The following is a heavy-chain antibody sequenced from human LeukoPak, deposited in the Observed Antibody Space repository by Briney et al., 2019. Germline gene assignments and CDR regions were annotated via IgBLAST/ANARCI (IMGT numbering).Heavy chain of an antibody. Sequence: GGSLRLSCAASGFTFSSYGMHWVRQAPGKGLEWVANIKQDGSEKYYVDSVKGRFTISRDNAKNSLYLQMNSLRAEDTAVYYCARDRVEWESFDYWGQGTLVTASS. CDR1: GFTFSSYG. CDR2: IKQDGSEK. CDR3: ARDRVEWESFDY. V-gene: IGHV3-7*01. J-gene: IGHJ4*02. D-gene: IGHD1-26*01.